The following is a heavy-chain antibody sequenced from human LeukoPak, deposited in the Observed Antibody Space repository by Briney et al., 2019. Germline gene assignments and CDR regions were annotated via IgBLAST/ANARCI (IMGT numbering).Heavy chain of an antibody. Sequence: PSETLSLTCTVSGGSISSSSYYWGWIRQPPGKGLEWIGSIYYSGSTYYNPSLKSRVTISVDTSKNQFSLKLSSVTAADTAVYYCAITDILTGYYREVSSFDYWGQATLVTVSS. J-gene: IGHJ4*02. CDR1: GGSISSSSYY. D-gene: IGHD3-9*01. V-gene: IGHV4-39*01. CDR3: AITDILTGYYREVSSFDY. CDR2: IYYSGST.